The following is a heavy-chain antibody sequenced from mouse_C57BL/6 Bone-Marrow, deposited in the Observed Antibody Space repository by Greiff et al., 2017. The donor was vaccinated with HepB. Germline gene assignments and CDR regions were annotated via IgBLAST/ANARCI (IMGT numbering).Heavy chain of an antibody. V-gene: IGHV3-6*01. CDR1: GYSITSGYY. J-gene: IGHJ4*01. CDR3: ARVWGYDGYYAMDY. Sequence: DVQLQESGPGLVKPSQSLSLTCSVTGYSITSGYYWNWIRQFPGNKQEWMGYISYDGSNNYNPTLKNRISITRDTAKNQFFLKLNSVTTEDTATYYCARVWGYDGYYAMDYWGQGTSVTVSS. D-gene: IGHD2-3*01. CDR2: ISYDGSN.